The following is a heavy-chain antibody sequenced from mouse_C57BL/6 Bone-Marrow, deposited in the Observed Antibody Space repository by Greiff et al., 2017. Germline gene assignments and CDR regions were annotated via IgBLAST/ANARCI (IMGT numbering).Heavy chain of an antibody. CDR3: AITTVVATYAMDY. CDR1: GFTFSDYG. Sequence: EVKLMESGGGLVKPGGSLKLSCAASGFTFSDYGMHWVRQAPEKGLEWVAYISSGSSTIYYADTVKGRFTISRDNAKNTLFLQMTSLRSEDTAMYYCAITTVVATYAMDYWGQGTSVTVSS. J-gene: IGHJ4*01. D-gene: IGHD1-1*01. CDR2: ISSGSSTI. V-gene: IGHV5-17*01.